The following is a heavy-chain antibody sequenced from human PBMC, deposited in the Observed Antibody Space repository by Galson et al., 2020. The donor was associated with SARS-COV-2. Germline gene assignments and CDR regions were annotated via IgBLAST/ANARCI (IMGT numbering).Heavy chain of an antibody. V-gene: IGHV4-39*01. Sequence: SETLSLTCTVSGGSISSSSYYWGWIRQPPGKGLEWIGRNYYSGSTYYNPSRKSRVTIAVDTSKNQFSLKLSPVTAADTAVYYCAGHNEILTGYPMHYVDYWGQGTRVTFSS. CDR2: NYYSGST. D-gene: IGHD3-9*01. CDR3: AGHNEILTGYPMHYVDY. CDR1: GGSISSSSYY. J-gene: IGHJ4*02.